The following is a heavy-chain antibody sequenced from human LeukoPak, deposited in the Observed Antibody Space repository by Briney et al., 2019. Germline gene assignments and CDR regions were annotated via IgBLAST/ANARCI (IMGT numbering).Heavy chain of an antibody. CDR1: GFTFSSYA. CDR3: AKTGLETDYYYYMDV. V-gene: IGHV3-23*01. Sequence: GGSPRLSCAASGFTFSSYAMSWVRQAPGKGLEWVSAISGSGGSTYYADSVEGRFTISRDNSKNTLYLQMNSLRAEDTAVYYCAKTGLETDYYYYMDVWGKGTTVTVSS. D-gene: IGHD6-6*01. J-gene: IGHJ6*03. CDR2: ISGSGGST.